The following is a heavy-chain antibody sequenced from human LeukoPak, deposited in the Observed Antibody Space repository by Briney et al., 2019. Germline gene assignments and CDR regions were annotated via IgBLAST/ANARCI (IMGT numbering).Heavy chain of an antibody. CDR3: ARDPHEFSSGWSHFEY. Sequence: ASVKVSCKASGYTFSNYGISWVRQAPGQGLEWMGWISAYNGNTNYAQKFQGRVTMTRDMSTSTVYMELSSLRSDDTAVYYCARDPHEFSSGWSHFEYWGQGTLVTVSS. CDR1: GYTFSNYG. CDR2: ISAYNGNT. J-gene: IGHJ4*02. D-gene: IGHD6-19*01. V-gene: IGHV1-18*01.